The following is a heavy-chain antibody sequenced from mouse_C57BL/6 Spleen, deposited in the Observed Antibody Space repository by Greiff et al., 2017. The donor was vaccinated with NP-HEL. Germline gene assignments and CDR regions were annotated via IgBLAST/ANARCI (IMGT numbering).Heavy chain of an antibody. Sequence: QVQLKQSGPELVKPGASVKISCKASGYAFSSSWMNWVKQRPGKGLEWIGRIYPGDGDTNYNGKFKGKATLTADKSSSTAYMQLSSLTSEDSAVYFCARTGLRRGFDYWGQGTTLTVSS. D-gene: IGHD2-4*01. J-gene: IGHJ2*01. V-gene: IGHV1-82*01. CDR2: IYPGDGDT. CDR1: GYAFSSSW. CDR3: ARTGLRRGFDY.